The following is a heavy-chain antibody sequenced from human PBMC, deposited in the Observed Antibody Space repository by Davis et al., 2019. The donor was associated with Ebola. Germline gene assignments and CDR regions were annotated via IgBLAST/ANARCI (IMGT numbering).Heavy chain of an antibody. V-gene: IGHV3-13*01. J-gene: IGHJ4*02. CDR2: IGTAGDT. D-gene: IGHD2-2*01. CDR1: GFSFRTYD. CDR3: VRPAFGSHYFDY. Sequence: GESLKISCAASGFSFRTYDMHWVRQVTGKTLEWVSAIGTAGDTYYPASVKGRFTISRENARNSLYLQMNRLRTEDTAVYYCVRPAFGSHYFDYWGQGILVTVSS.